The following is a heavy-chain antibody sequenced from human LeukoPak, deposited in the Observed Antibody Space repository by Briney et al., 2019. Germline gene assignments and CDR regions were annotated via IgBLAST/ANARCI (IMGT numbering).Heavy chain of an antibody. CDR3: ARVTTQDAFDI. V-gene: IGHV4-59*01. D-gene: IGHD1-14*01. J-gene: IGHJ3*02. CDR1: GGSFSGYY. CDR2: IYYSGST. Sequence: SETLSLTCAVYGGSFSGYYWSWIRQPPGKGLEWIGYIYYSGSTNYNPSLKSRVTISVDTSKNQFSLKLSSVTAADTAVYYCARVTTQDAFDIWGQGTMVTVSS.